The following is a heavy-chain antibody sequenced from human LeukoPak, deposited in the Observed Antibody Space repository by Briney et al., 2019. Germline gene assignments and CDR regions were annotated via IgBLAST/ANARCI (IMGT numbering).Heavy chain of an antibody. J-gene: IGHJ4*02. D-gene: IGHD5-12*01. CDR1: GGSISSYY. V-gene: IGHV4-59*01. CDR2: IYYSGST. CDR3: ARGVQSGPPVY. Sequence: KPSETLSLTCTVSGGSISSYYWSWIRQPPGKGLEWIGYIYYSGSTNYNPSLKSRVTISVDTSKNQFSLKLSSVTAADTAVYYCARGVQSGPPVYWGQGTLVTVSS.